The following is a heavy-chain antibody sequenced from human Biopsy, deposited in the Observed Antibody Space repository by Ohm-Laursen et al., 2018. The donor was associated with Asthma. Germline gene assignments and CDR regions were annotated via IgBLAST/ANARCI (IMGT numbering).Heavy chain of an antibody. Sequence: LRLSCSASGFTFRTYAMHWVRQPPGKGLEWVALISHDGNKRYSADSVKGRLTISRDNSKNTLYLQMNSLRAEDTAVYYCARAYGGNFFSGAFDIWGQGTMVTVSS. V-gene: IGHV3-30*03. CDR1: GFTFRTYA. CDR2: ISHDGNKR. D-gene: IGHD4-23*01. J-gene: IGHJ3*02. CDR3: ARAYGGNFFSGAFDI.